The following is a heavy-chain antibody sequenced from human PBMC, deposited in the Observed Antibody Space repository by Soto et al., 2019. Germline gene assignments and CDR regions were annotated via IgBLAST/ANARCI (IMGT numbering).Heavy chain of an antibody. CDR3: ARRYCSSTSCYPTWFDP. Sequence: GESLKISCKDSGHSFTIYWIGWVRQMPGKGLEWMGIIYPGDSDTRYSPSFQGQVTISADKSISTAYLQWSSLKASGTAMYYCARRYCSSTSCYPTWFDPWGQGTLVTVSS. V-gene: IGHV5-51*01. CDR2: IYPGDSDT. J-gene: IGHJ5*02. D-gene: IGHD2-2*01. CDR1: GHSFTIYW.